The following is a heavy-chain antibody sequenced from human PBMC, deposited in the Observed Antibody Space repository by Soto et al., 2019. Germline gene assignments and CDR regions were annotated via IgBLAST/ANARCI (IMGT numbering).Heavy chain of an antibody. V-gene: IGHV3-30*18. CDR1: GFTFSSYG. CDR3: AKDLSAYYDSSGYYDY. J-gene: IGHJ4*02. Sequence: GWSLRLSCAASGFTFSSYGMHWVRQAPGKGLEWVAVISYDGSNKYYADSVKGRFTISRDNSKNTLYLQMNSLRAEDTAVYYCAKDLSAYYDSSGYYDYGGQGTLVTVSS. D-gene: IGHD3-22*01. CDR2: ISYDGSNK.